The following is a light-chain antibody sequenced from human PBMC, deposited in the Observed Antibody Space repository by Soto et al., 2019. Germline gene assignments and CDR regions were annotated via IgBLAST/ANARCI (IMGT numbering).Light chain of an antibody. CDR1: QTVTSNY. J-gene: IGKJ1*01. CDR2: GAS. V-gene: IGKV3-20*01. CDR3: QQYGSSPGT. Sequence: EIVLTQSPGTLSSSPGERATLSCRASQTVTSNYLAWYQQKPGQAPRLLFFGASIRATGLPDRFSGGGSGTAFTLTISRLEPEDFAVYYCQQYGSSPGTLGHGTKVDIK.